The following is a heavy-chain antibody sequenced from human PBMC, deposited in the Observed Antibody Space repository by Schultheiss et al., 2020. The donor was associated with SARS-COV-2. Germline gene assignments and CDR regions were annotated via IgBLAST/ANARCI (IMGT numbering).Heavy chain of an antibody. CDR2: ISSSSSTI. Sequence: GGSLRLSCAASGFTFSSYSMNWVRQAPGKGLEWVSYISSSSSTIYYADSVKGRFTISRDNAKNSLYLQMNSLRAEDTAVYYCAKDRGDSSSLWGQGNTVTVSS. D-gene: IGHD6-6*01. CDR1: GFTFSSYS. V-gene: IGHV3-48*04. J-gene: IGHJ6*02. CDR3: AKDRGDSSSL.